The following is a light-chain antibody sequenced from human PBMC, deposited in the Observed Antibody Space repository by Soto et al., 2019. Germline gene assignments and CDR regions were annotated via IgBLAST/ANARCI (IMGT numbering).Light chain of an antibody. V-gene: IGKV1-39*01. CDR2: GAS. J-gene: IGKJ5*01. CDR3: QQSYSSPIA. CDR1: QSISNY. Sequence: IQMTQSPSSLSASVGDRVIITCRASQSISNYVNWYQQNAGKVPKLLIYGASSLQSGVPSRFSGSGSGTDFTLTITSLQPEDFATYYCQQSYSSPIAFGQGKRM.